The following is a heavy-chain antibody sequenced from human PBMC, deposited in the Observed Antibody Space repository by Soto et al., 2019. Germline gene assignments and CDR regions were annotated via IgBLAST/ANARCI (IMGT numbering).Heavy chain of an antibody. CDR1: GFTFSNSA. CDR2: IFAGGGST. CDR3: SKDRIRGDGYIDFDY. V-gene: IGHV3-23*01. D-gene: IGHD3-10*01. J-gene: IGHJ4*02. Sequence: GGSLRPSAAPFGFTFSNSAVFWVAKAQGKGLKWVSTIFAGGGSTYYADTVKGRFTISRNNSKNILFLQMDSLRAEDTAVYFCSKDRIRGDGYIDFDYWGQGTLVTVSS.